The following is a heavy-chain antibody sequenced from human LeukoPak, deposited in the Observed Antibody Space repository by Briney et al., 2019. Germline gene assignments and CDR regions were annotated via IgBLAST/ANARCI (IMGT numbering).Heavy chain of an antibody. CDR2: ISGSGAHT. D-gene: IGHD2-2*01. J-gene: IGHJ6*02. V-gene: IGHV3-23*01. CDR3: AKMYHMHTSYYYGMDV. Sequence: PGGSLRLSCAASGIMFSDYSMSWVRQAPGKGLEWVSIISGSGAHTYYAASVTSRFTLSRDNSKNTLFLRMNSLRVEDTAVYFCAKMYHMHTSYYYGMDVWGHGTAVTVSS. CDR1: GIMFSDYS.